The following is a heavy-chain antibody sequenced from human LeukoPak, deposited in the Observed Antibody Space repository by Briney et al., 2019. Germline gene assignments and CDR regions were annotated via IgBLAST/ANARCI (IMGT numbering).Heavy chain of an antibody. J-gene: IGHJ4*02. Sequence: SQTLSLACAISGDSVSSNSAAWNWSRQSPSRGLEWLGRTYYRSKWYNDYAVSVKSRMTINPDTSKNQFSLQLNSVTPEDTAVYYCARAFDHLFDYWGQGTLVTVSS. CDR2: TYYRSKWYN. CDR1: GDSVSSNSAA. V-gene: IGHV6-1*01. CDR3: ARAFDHLFDY.